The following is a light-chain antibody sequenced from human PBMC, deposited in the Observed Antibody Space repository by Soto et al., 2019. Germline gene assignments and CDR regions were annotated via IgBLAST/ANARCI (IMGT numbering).Light chain of an antibody. J-gene: IGLJ2*01. Sequence: SYELTQPPSVSVSPGQTASITCSGDKLGLKFACWYQQKPGQSPVVVIYQNAQRPSGIPERFSGSNSGNTATLTISGTQAMDEADYYCQAWDSSTVVFGGGTQLTVL. CDR2: QNA. CDR1: KLGLKF. V-gene: IGLV3-1*01. CDR3: QAWDSSTVV.